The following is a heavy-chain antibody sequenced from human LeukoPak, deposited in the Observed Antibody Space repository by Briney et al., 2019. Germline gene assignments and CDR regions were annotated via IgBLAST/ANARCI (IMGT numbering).Heavy chain of an antibody. V-gene: IGHV1-18*01. CDR2: ISAYNGNT. D-gene: IGHD6-6*01. CDR3: ARARSKAHYYYMDV. Sequence: ASVTVSCKASGYTFTSYGISWVRQAPGQGLEWMGWISAYNGNTNYAQKLQGRVTMTTDTSTSTAYMELRSLRSDDTAVYYCARARSKAHYYYMDVWGKGTTVTISS. CDR1: GYTFTSYG. J-gene: IGHJ6*03.